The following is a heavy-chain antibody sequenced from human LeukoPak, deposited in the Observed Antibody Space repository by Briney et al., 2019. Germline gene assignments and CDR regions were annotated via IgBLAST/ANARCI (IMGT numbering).Heavy chain of an antibody. CDR3: AGQGVTSAEYFQH. Sequence: SETLSLTCTVSGGSISSYYWSWIRQPPGKGLEWIGYIYYSGSTNYNPSLKSRVTISVDTSKNQFSLKLSSVTAADTAVYYCAGQGVTSAEYFQHWGQGTLVTVSS. D-gene: IGHD4-11*01. J-gene: IGHJ1*01. CDR1: GGSISSYY. CDR2: IYYSGST. V-gene: IGHV4-59*08.